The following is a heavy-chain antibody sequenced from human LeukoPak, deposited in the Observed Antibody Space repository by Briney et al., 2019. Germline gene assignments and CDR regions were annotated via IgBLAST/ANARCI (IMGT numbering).Heavy chain of an antibody. CDR2: IYYSGST. CDR3: AGCSYYYGSGTCWFDP. J-gene: IGHJ5*02. CDR1: GGSISSSSYY. V-gene: IGHV4-39*05. Sequence: PSETPSLTCTVSGGSISSSSYYWGWIRQPPGKGLEWIGSIYYSGSTYYNPSLKSRVTISVDTSKNQFSLKLSSVTAADTAVYYCAGCSYYYGSGTCWFDPWGQGTLVTVSS. D-gene: IGHD3-10*01.